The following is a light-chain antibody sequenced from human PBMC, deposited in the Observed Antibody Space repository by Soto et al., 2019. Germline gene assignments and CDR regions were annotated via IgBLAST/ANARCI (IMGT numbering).Light chain of an antibody. J-gene: IGLJ1*01. Sequence: QSALTQPASVSGSPGQSITISCTGTSSDVGGYNYVSWYQQHPGKAPKFMIYDVSNRPSGVPNRFSGSKSGNTASLTISGLQAEDEADYYCCSYTTSNTRKIFFGTGTKVTVL. CDR2: DVS. CDR1: SSDVGGYNY. CDR3: CSYTTSNTRKIF. V-gene: IGLV2-14*01.